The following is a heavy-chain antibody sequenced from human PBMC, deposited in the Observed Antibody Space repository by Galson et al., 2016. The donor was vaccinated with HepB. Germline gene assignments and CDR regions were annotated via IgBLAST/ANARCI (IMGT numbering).Heavy chain of an antibody. D-gene: IGHD4/OR15-4a*01. V-gene: IGHV3-33*08. Sequence: SLRLSCAASGFIFSNYPMHWVRQPPGKGLEWVAVIWNEGSNKYYADSVRGRFTISRDNSKNTLFLQMNSLRVEDTAVYFCARVRVPANRFYYYYGLDVWGQGTTVTVSS. CDR1: GFIFSNYP. J-gene: IGHJ6*02. CDR3: ARVRVPANRFYYYYGLDV. CDR2: IWNEGSNK.